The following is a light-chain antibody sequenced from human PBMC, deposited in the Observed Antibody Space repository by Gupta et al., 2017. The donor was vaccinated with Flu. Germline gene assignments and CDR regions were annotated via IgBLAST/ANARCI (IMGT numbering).Light chain of an antibody. Sequence: QSVLTQPASVSGSPGPSITISCTGSSSDIGTYDYVSWYQHHPGKAPKLIIYEVSTRPSGVSNRFSGSKSGNTASLTVSGLQAGDEADYYCTSYTRSSTYVFGTGTKVTVL. V-gene: IGLV2-14*01. CDR2: EVS. J-gene: IGLJ1*01. CDR3: TSYTRSSTYV. CDR1: SSDIGTYDY.